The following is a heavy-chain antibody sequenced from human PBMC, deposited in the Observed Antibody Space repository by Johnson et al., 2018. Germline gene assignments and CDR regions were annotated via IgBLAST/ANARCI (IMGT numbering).Heavy chain of an antibody. CDR2: ISGSGGST. D-gene: IGHD4-17*01. Sequence: VQLVQSGGGLVQPGGSLRLSCAASGFTFSSHAMSWVRQAPGKGLEWVSTISGSGGSTYYADSVKDRFTISRDNAKNALYLQMNSRRAEDTAVYYCAKGGVTTYYDMDVWGQGATVSVSS. V-gene: IGHV3-23*04. CDR1: GFTFSSHA. CDR3: AKGGVTTYYDMDV. J-gene: IGHJ6*02.